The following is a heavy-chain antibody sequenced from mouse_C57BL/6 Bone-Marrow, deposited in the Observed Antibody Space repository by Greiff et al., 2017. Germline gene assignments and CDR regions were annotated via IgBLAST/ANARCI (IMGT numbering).Heavy chain of an antibody. CDR2: IDPSDSYP. V-gene: IGHV1-69*01. Sequence: QVQLKQPGAELVMPGASVKLSCKASGYTFTSYWMHWVKQRPGPGLEWIGEIDPSDSYPNYNQKFKGKSTLTVDKSSSTASMQLSSLTSEDAAVYYCARDTTVVAPAWFAYWGQGTLVTVSA. D-gene: IGHD1-1*01. CDR3: ARDTTVVAPAWFAY. J-gene: IGHJ3*01. CDR1: GYTFTSYW.